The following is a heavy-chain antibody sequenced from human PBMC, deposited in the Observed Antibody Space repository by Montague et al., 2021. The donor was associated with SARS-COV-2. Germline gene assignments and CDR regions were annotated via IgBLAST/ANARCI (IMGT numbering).Heavy chain of an antibody. CDR2: INYGGST. CDR3: ARGAPGY. V-gene: IGHV4-34*01. D-gene: IGHD1-1*01. CDR1: GGSFSDYH. Sequence: SETLSLTCAAYGGSFSDYHYSWIRQSPGGGLEWIGQINYGGSTKYNPSLMSRVTISIDTSKNQFSLKLTSVTAADTAVYYCARGAPGYWGQGTLVTVSS. J-gene: IGHJ4*02.